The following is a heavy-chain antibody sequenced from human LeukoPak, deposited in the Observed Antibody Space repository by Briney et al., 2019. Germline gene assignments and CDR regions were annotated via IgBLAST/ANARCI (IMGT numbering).Heavy chain of an antibody. Sequence: GGSLRLSCAVSGFTFSNHYMDWVRQAPGKGLEWVGRTRRKADSYTTEYAASVKGRFTILRDDSKDSLYLQMNSLKTEDAAIYYCTTGIRGDWGQGTLVTVSS. CDR2: TRRKADSYTT. V-gene: IGHV3-72*01. D-gene: IGHD3-3*02. CDR3: TTGIRGD. CDR1: GFTFSNHY. J-gene: IGHJ4*02.